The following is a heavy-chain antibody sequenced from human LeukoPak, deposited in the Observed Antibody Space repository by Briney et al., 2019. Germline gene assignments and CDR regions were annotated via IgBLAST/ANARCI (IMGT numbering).Heavy chain of an antibody. CDR1: GGSISSYY. V-gene: IGHV4-59*08. D-gene: IGHD6-13*01. J-gene: IGHJ6*02. CDR2: IYYSGST. CDR3: ARQIGVAAAGTRYYGMDV. Sequence: SETLSLTCTVSGGSISSYYWSWIRQPPGQGLGLIGYIYYSGSTNYNPSLKSRVTISVDTSKNQFSLKLSSVTAADTAVYYCARQIGVAAAGTRYYGMDVWGQGTTVTVSS.